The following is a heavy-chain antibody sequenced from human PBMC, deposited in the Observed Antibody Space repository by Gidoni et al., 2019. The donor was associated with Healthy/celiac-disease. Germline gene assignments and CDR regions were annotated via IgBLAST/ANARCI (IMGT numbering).Heavy chain of an antibody. D-gene: IGHD3-10*01. CDR1: GFSLSTSGVG. J-gene: IGHJ5*02. V-gene: IGHV2-5*02. Sequence: QITLKESGPTLVKPTQTLTLTCTFSGFSLSTSGVGVGWIRQSPGKALEWLALIYWDDDKRYRPSLKSRLRITKDTSKKQVVLTMTNMDPVDTATYYCAHSSYYSSGSYDNWFDPWGQGTLVTVSS. CDR3: AHSSYYSSGSYDNWFDP. CDR2: IYWDDDK.